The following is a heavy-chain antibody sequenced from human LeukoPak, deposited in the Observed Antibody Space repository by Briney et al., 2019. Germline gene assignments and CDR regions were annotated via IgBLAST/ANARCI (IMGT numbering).Heavy chain of an antibody. J-gene: IGHJ4*02. Sequence: PRRSLRPSCAASGFPFSSYWIAWVRQTPGNGLEWVANIKHDGRDAYYEDSVSGRLTVSRDNAKNSLYLQMNSLRAEDTAVYYGLIGAGVQILDHWGQGALVTVSP. D-gene: IGHD3-10*01. CDR1: GFPFSSYW. V-gene: IGHV3-7*01. CDR3: LIGAGVQILDH. CDR2: IKHDGRDA.